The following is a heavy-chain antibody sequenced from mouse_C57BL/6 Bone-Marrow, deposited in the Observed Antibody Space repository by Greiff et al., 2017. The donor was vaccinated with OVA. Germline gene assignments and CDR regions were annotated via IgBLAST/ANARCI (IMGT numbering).Heavy chain of an antibody. CDR1: GYSITSGYY. V-gene: IGHV3-6*01. D-gene: IGHD1-1*01. J-gene: IGHJ2*01. Sequence: DVQLQESGPGLVKPSQSLSLTCSVTGYSITSGYYWNWIRQFPGNKLEWMGYISYDGSNNYNPSLKNRISITRDTSKNQFFLKLNSVTTEDTATYYCAREDIYYYGSSCLDWGQGTTLTVSS. CDR2: ISYDGSN. CDR3: AREDIYYYGSSCLD.